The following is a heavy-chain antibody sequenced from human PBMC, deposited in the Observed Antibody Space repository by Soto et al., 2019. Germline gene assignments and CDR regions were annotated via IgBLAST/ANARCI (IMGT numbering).Heavy chain of an antibody. CDR1: GFTFSDYY. CDR3: ATSGLGATTPSDY. D-gene: IGHD1-26*01. Sequence: QGQLVESGGGLVKPGGSLRLSCAASGFTFSDYYMSWIRQAPGKGLEWVSYISSSGTTIYYADSVKGRYAISRDDAKNALYLQMNSLRAEDTAVYYCATSGLGATTPSDYWGQGTLVTVSS. J-gene: IGHJ4*02. V-gene: IGHV3-11*01. CDR2: ISSSGTTI.